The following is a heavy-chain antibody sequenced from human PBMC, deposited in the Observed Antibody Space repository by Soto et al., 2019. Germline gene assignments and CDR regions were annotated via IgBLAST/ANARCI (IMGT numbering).Heavy chain of an antibody. J-gene: IGHJ4*02. D-gene: IGHD3-9*01. CDR3: ARDSALLRYFDWSPFDY. CDR2: INSDGSST. V-gene: IGHV3-74*01. CDR1: GFTFSSYW. Sequence: GGSLRLSCAASGFTFSSYWMHWGRQAPGKGLVWVSRINSDGSSTSYADSVKGRVTISRDNAKNTLYLQMNSLRAEDTAVYYCARDSALLRYFDWSPFDYWGQGTLVTAS.